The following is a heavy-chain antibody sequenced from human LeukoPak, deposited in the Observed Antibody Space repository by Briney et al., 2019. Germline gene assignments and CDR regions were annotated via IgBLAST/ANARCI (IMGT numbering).Heavy chain of an antibody. CDR2: IVNSGST. V-gene: IGHV4-59*01. J-gene: IGHJ5*02. Sequence: PSETLSLTCAVYGGSFSGYYWSWIRQPPEKGLEWIGYIVNSGSTTYNPSLKSQVTISIDTSKKQFSLKLSSVTAADTAVYFCVSQSPGSSVTSWGQGTLVTVSS. CDR1: GGSFSGYY. D-gene: IGHD6-13*01. CDR3: VSQSPGSSVTS.